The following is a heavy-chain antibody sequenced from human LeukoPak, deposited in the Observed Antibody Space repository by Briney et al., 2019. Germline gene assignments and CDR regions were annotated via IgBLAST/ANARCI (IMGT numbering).Heavy chain of an antibody. D-gene: IGHD3-10*01. CDR1: GYTFTGYS. J-gene: IGHJ4*02. CDR2: INPNSGGT. CDR3: ARVTLVRGTQY. Sequence: GASVKVSCKTSGYTFTGYSIHWVRQAPGQGLEWMGWINPNSGGTNYAQKFQGRVPMTRDTSISTAYLELSRLTSDDPAMYYCARVTLVRGTQYWGQGTLVTVSP. V-gene: IGHV1-2*02.